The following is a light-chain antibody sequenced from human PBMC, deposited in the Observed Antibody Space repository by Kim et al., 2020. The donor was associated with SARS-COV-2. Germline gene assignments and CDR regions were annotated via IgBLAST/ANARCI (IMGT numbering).Light chain of an antibody. CDR1: QGISSY. CDR2: AAS. Sequence: DIQLTQSPSFLSASVGDRVTITCRASQGISSYLAWYQQKPGKAPNLLIYAASTLQSGVPSRFSGGGSGTTFTLTISSLQPEDSATYYCQHVSSYPPGLGPGTKVDIK. CDR3: QHVSSYPPG. V-gene: IGKV1-9*01. J-gene: IGKJ1*01.